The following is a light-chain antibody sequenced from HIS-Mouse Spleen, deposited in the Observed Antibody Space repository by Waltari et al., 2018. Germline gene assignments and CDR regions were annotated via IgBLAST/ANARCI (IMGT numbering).Light chain of an antibody. J-gene: IGLJ3*02. CDR1: SSDVGGYNY. Sequence: QSALTQPRSVSGSPGQSVTISCTGTSSDVGGYNYVSWYHQHPGKAPKLMIYDVSKRPSGVPDRFSGSKSGNTASLTISGLQAEDEADYYCCSYAGSYTFWVFGGGTKLTVL. CDR3: CSYAGSYTFWV. V-gene: IGLV2-11*01. CDR2: DVS.